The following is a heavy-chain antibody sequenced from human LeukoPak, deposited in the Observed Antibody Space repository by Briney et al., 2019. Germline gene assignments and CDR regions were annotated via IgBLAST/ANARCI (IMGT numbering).Heavy chain of an antibody. Sequence: GASVKVSCKASGYTFTSYAMNWVRQAPGQGLEWMGWINTNTGNPTYAQGFTGRFVFSLDTSVSTAYLQISSLKAEDTAVYYCARDLARPSPAATPAGTDNPDDYWGQGTLVTVSS. V-gene: IGHV7-4-1*02. CDR2: INTNTGNP. CDR3: ARDLARPSPAATPAGTDNPDDY. D-gene: IGHD2-2*01. CDR1: GYTFTSYA. J-gene: IGHJ4*02.